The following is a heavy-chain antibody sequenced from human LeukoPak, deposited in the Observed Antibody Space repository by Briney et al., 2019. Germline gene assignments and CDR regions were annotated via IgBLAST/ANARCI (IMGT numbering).Heavy chain of an antibody. Sequence: ASVKVSCKASGYTFANFGITWVRQALGQGLEWRGWISVYNGNTNYAQNLQGRVTLTTDTSTSTAYMELRSLRSDDTALYYCARTCSSSSCYMVHWGQGTLVTVSS. J-gene: IGHJ4*02. V-gene: IGHV1-18*01. CDR1: GYTFANFG. D-gene: IGHD2-2*02. CDR3: ARTCSSSSCYMVH. CDR2: ISVYNGNT.